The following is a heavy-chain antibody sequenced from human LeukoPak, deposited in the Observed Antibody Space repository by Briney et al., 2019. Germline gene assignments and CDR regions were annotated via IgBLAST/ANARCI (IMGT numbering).Heavy chain of an antibody. D-gene: IGHD3-3*01. Sequence: GGSLRLSCAASGFTFSSYSMNWVRQAPGKGLEWVSYISSSSTIYYADSVKGRFTISRDNAKNSLYLQMNSLRAEDTAVYYCARSRYDVVYFDYWGQGTLVTVSS. CDR2: ISSSSTI. CDR3: ARSRYDVVYFDY. V-gene: IGHV3-48*01. J-gene: IGHJ4*02. CDR1: GFTFSSYS.